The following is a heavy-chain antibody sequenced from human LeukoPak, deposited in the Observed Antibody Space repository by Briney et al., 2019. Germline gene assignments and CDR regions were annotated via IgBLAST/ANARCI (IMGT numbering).Heavy chain of an antibody. CDR3: ARERRHYYDNSSFTDY. D-gene: IGHD3-22*01. CDR2: IKQDGSEK. J-gene: IGHJ4*02. CDR1: GFIFSNYW. Sequence: GGPLRLSCAASGFIFSNYWMSWVRQAPGKGLEWVANIKQDGSEKYSVDSMKGRFTISRDNAENSIYLQMNSLRAEDTAVYYCARERRHYYDNSSFTDYWGQGTLVTVSS. V-gene: IGHV3-7*05.